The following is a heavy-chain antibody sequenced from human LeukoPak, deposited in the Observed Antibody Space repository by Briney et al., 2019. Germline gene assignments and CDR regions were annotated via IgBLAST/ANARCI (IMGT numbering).Heavy chain of an antibody. J-gene: IGHJ5*02. CDR3: ARFTTYATVTTDWFDP. D-gene: IGHD4-17*01. Sequence: SETLSLTCAVYGGSFSDYYWSWIRQPPGKGLEWIGEINHSGSTNYNPSLKSRVTISVDTSKNQFSLKLSSVTAADTAVYYCARFTTYATVTTDWFDPWGQGTLVTVSS. CDR1: GGSFSDYY. CDR2: INHSGST. V-gene: IGHV4-34*01.